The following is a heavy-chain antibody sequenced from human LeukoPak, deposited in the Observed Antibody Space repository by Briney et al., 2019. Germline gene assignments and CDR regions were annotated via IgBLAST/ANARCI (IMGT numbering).Heavy chain of an antibody. Sequence: GRSLRLSCAASGFTFDDYAMHWVRQAPGKGLEWVSGISWNSGSIGYADSVKGRFTISRDNAKNSLYLQMNSLRAEDTALYYCEKDKVSGAISFDYWRQGTLVTVSS. V-gene: IGHV3-9*01. CDR2: ISWNSGSI. J-gene: IGHJ4*02. CDR3: EKDKVSGAISFDY. CDR1: GFTFDDYA. D-gene: IGHD6-19*01.